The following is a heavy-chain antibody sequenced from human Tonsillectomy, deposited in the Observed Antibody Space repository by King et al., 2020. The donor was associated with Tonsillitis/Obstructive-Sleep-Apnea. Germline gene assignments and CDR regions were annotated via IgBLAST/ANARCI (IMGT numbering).Heavy chain of an antibody. D-gene: IGHD2/OR15-2a*01. V-gene: IGHV2-5*02. CDR3: AHAATTPPAEYFFFFDY. J-gene: IGHJ4*02. Sequence: ITLKESGHTLVKPTQTLTLTCTFSGLSLSTSGVGVGWIRQPTGKALEWLALIYWVDDKRYSPSLKSRLTITKDTSKNQVVLTMTNMDTMDTAIYYCAHAATTPPAEYFFFFDYWVQGTLVTVSS. CDR1: GLSLSTSGVG. CDR2: IYWVDDK.